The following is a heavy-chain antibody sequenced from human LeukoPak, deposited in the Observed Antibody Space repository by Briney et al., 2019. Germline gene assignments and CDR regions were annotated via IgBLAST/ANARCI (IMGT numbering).Heavy chain of an antibody. J-gene: IGHJ3*02. CDR3: AKDRGSYFSSDAFDI. Sequence: GGSLRLSCAASGFTFSSYGMNWVRQAPGKGLEWVSGISGDAGRTYYADSVKGRFTISRDNSKDTLYLQMNSLRAEDTAVYYCAKDRGSYFSSDAFDIWGQGTMVTVSS. CDR2: ISGDAGRT. D-gene: IGHD1-26*01. CDR1: GFTFSSYG. V-gene: IGHV3-23*01.